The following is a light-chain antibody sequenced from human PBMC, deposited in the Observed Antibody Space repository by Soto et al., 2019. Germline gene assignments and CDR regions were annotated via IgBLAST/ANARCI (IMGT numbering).Light chain of an antibody. CDR1: QGIGNY. V-gene: IGKV1-17*03. CDR3: QQYENLPT. CDR2: AVS. J-gene: IGKJ5*01. Sequence: DIQMTQSPSAMSASVGDRVTITCRASQGIGNYLAWFQQKPGKVPKRLIYAVSSLLSGVPSRFSGSGSGTEFTLTISSLQPEDIATYYCQQYENLPTFGQGTRLEIK.